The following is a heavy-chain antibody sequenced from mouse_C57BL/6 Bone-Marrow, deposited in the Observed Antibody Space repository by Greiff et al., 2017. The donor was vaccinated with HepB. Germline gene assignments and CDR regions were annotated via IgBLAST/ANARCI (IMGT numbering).Heavy chain of an antibody. V-gene: IGHV6-6*01. CDR2: IRNKANNHAT. CDR1: GFTFSDAW. D-gene: IGHD2-10*01. J-gene: IGHJ4*01. Sequence: EVNVVDSGGGLVQPGGSMKLSCAASGFTFSDAWMDWVRHSPEKGLEWVAEIRNKANNHATYYAESVKGRFTISRDDSKSSVYLQMNSLRAEDTGIYYCTRSYHRDAMDYWGQGTSVTVSS. CDR3: TRSYHRDAMDY.